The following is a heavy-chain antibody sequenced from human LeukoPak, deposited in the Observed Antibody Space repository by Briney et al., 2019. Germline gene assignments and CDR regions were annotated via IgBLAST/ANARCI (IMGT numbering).Heavy chain of an antibody. CDR3: AREYYYDSSGYTFDP. CDR2: INSAGSST. Sequence: GGSLRLSCAASGFTFSSYWMHWVRQAPGKGLVWVSRINSAGSSTGYADSVKGRFTISRDNAKKTLYVQMNSLRAEDTAVYYCAREYYYDSSGYTFDPWGQGTLVTVSS. V-gene: IGHV3-74*01. D-gene: IGHD3-22*01. CDR1: GFTFSSYW. J-gene: IGHJ5*02.